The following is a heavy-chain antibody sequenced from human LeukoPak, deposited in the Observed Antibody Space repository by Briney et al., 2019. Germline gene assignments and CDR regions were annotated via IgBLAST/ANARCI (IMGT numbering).Heavy chain of an antibody. CDR3: TTGAYCSGGSCSGFDY. D-gene: IGHD2-15*01. V-gene: IGHV3-15*01. CDR1: GLTFSKAW. J-gene: IGHJ4*02. Sequence: GGSLRLSCAASGLTFSKAWMNWVRQAPGKGLEWVGRIKSKIDGGTTDYAAPVKGRFAISRDDSKNMLYLQMNSLKTEDTAVYYCTTGAYCSGGSCSGFDYWGQGTLVTVSS. CDR2: IKSKIDGGTT.